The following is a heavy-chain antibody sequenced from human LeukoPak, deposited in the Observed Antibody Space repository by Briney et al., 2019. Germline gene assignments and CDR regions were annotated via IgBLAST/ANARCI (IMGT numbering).Heavy chain of an antibody. D-gene: IGHD3-3*01. CDR2: IIPIFGTA. Sequence: SVKVSCKASGGTFSSYAISWVRQASGQGLEWMGGIIPIFGTANYAQKFQGRVTITADESTSTAYMELSSLRSEDTAVYYCATENYDFWSGYGTYYMDVWGKGTTVTVSS. J-gene: IGHJ6*03. V-gene: IGHV1-69*01. CDR1: GGTFSSYA. CDR3: ATENYDFWSGYGTYYMDV.